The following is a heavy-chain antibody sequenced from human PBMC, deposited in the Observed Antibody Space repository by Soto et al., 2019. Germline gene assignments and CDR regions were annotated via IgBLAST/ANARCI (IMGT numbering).Heavy chain of an antibody. CDR1: GGTFSSYA. CDR2: IIPIFGTA. CDR3: AMFVDMGVVPAVTGPPAVDD. V-gene: IGHV1-69*13. D-gene: IGHD2-15*01. J-gene: IGHJ6*02. Sequence: SVKVSCKASGGTFSSYAISWVRQAPGQGLEWMGGIIPIFGTANYAQKFQGRVTITADESTSTAYMELSSLRSEDTDVYYCAMFVDMGVVPAVTGPPAVDDWGQGTTVT.